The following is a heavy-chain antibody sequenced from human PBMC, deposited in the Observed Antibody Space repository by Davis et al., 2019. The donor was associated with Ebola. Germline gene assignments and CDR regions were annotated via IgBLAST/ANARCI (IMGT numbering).Heavy chain of an antibody. J-gene: IGHJ6*03. D-gene: IGHD6-6*01. V-gene: IGHV3-33*01. Sequence: PGGSLRLSCAASGFSFSNYGMHWVRQAPGKGLEWVAGLWFDGSHKHYVDSVRGRFTISRDNSKNILSLHMTSLRAEDTAVYYCARDRSGAALGLGVWGKGTTVTVSS. CDR3: ARDRSGAALGLGV. CDR2: LWFDGSHK. CDR1: GFSFSNYG.